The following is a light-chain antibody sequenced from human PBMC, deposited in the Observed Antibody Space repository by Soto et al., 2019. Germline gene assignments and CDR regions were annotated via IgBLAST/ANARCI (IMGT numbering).Light chain of an antibody. Sequence: QSVLAQPPSVSAAPGQNVTISCSGSKSNIERNSVSWYQQISGTAPKVVIYDNDKRPSGIPDRFSGSKSGASATLGITALQTGDEAHYYCAAWGTSLSVVFGGGTKLTVL. CDR3: AAWGTSLSVV. J-gene: IGLJ2*01. V-gene: IGLV1-51*01. CDR1: KSNIERNS. CDR2: DND.